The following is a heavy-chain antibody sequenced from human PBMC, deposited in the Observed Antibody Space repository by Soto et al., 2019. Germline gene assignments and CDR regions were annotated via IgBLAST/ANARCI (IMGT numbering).Heavy chain of an antibody. D-gene: IGHD6-13*01. CDR1: GGTFSSYA. V-gene: IGHV1-69*13. Sequence: SVKVSCKASGGTFSSYAISWVRQAPGQGLEWMGGIIPIFGTANYAQKFQGRVTITADESTSTAYMELSSLRSEDTAVYYCAREGPYSSSWYYFDYWGQGTLVTVSS. CDR2: IIPIFGTA. CDR3: AREGPYSSSWYYFDY. J-gene: IGHJ4*01.